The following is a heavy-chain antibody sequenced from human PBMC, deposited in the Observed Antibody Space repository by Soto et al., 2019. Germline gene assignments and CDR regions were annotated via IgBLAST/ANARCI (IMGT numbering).Heavy chain of an antibody. V-gene: IGHV5-51*01. Sequence: RGESLKISCKGSGSSFTNSWISWVRQMPGKGLEWMGIIYPGDSDTRYSPSFEGQVTISADKSISTAYLQWSSLKASDTAMYYCARHTAGILYHYGMDVWGQGTTVTVSS. CDR1: GSSFTNSW. CDR3: ARHTAGILYHYGMDV. D-gene: IGHD1-1*01. CDR2: IYPGDSDT. J-gene: IGHJ6*02.